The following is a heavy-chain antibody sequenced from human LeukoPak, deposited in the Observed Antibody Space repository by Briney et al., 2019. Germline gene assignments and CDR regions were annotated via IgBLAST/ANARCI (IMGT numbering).Heavy chain of an antibody. D-gene: IGHD7-27*01. CDR2: IYSGGST. CDR1: GGSFSGYY. Sequence: ETLSLTCAVYGGSFSGYYWSWVRQAPGKGLEWVSVIYSGGSTYYADSVKGRFTISRDNSKNTLYLQMNSLRAEDTAVYYCALPLNWGFDYWGQGTLVTVSS. J-gene: IGHJ4*02. CDR3: ALPLNWGFDY. V-gene: IGHV3-66*01.